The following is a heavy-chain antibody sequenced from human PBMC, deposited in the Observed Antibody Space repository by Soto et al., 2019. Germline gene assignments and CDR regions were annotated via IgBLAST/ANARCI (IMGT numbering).Heavy chain of an antibody. D-gene: IGHD1-26*01. Sequence: ASVKVSCKASGYTFTGYHIHWVRQAPGQGLEWMGWINTNSGDTNYAQKFQGWVTMTRDTSINTAYMQLSRLTSDDTAVYYCARWVGASNWFDPWGQGTRVTAPQ. CDR2: INTNSGDT. CDR1: GYTFTGYH. J-gene: IGHJ5*02. V-gene: IGHV1-2*04. CDR3: ARWVGASNWFDP.